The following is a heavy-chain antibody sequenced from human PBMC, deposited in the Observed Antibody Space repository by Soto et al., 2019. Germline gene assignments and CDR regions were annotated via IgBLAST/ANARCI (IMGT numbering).Heavy chain of an antibody. Sequence: QVQPQESGPGLVKPSDTLSLTCAVSGGSISSVNWWSWVRPSPGKGLEWIGEMHPSGSTNYNPSLKSRVTVSMDKSRNQFSLKMYSVTAADTAVYFCARHGHNIYGFDVWGRGTTVTVSS. V-gene: IGHV4-4*02. D-gene: IGHD1-1*01. CDR3: ARHGHNIYGFDV. CDR2: MHPSGST. J-gene: IGHJ6*02. CDR1: GGSISSVNW.